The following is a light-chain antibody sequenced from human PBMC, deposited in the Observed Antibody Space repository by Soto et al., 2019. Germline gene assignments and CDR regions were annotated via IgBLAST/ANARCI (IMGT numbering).Light chain of an antibody. CDR1: QNIRNY. J-gene: IGKJ1*01. CDR2: AAS. CDR3: QQSYSTHLT. V-gene: IGKV1-39*01. Sequence: DIQMTQSPSSLSASVGDRVTITCRASQNIRNYLAWYQQKAGKAPKLLIYAASSLQSGVPSRFSYSGGGRDLALTISRLQPEDFETYYCQQSYSTHLTVGQGTKVDIK.